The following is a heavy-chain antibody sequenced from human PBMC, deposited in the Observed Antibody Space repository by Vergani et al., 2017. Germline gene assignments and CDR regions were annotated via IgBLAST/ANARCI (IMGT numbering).Heavy chain of an antibody. Sequence: QVQLQESGPGLVKPSQTLSLTCTVSGGSISSGSYYWSWIRQPAGKGLEWIGRIYTSGSTNYNPSLKSRVTMSVDTSKNQFSLKLSSVTAADTAVYYCAIDLVVSIAGVGYNWFDPWGQGTLVTVSS. CDR2: IYTSGST. V-gene: IGHV4-61*02. CDR3: AIDLVVSIAGVGYNWFDP. J-gene: IGHJ5*02. D-gene: IGHD6-13*01. CDR1: GGSISSGSYY.